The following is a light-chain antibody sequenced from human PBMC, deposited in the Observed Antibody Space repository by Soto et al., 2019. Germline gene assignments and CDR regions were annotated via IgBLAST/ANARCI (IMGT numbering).Light chain of an antibody. CDR1: QSVSTW. J-gene: IGKJ1*01. V-gene: IGKV1-5*03. Sequence: DIQMSQSPSTLSASVGDRVTSICRASQSVSTWLAWYQQKPGKAPKLPIYKASNLESGVPSRFTGSGSGTEFTLTISSLQPDDFATYYCQQYNSWTFGQGTKVDI. CDR2: KAS. CDR3: QQYNSWT.